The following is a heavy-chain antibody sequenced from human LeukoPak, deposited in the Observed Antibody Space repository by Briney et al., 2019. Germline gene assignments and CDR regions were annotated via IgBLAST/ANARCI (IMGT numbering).Heavy chain of an antibody. CDR1: GFTFSSYA. CDR2: IKQDGSEK. Sequence: PGGSLRLSCAASGFTFSSYAMHWVRQAPGKGLEWVAIIKQDGSEKYYVDSVKGRFTISRDNARNSLYLQMNSLRAEDTAVYYCCTTSYFYGMDVWGRGTTVTVSS. CDR3: CTTSYFYGMDV. D-gene: IGHD2-2*01. J-gene: IGHJ6*02. V-gene: IGHV3-7*01.